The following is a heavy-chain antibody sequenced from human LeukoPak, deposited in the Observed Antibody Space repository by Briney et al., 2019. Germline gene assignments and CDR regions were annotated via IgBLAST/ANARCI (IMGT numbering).Heavy chain of an antibody. CDR1: GGSFSSYA. CDR3: ARASGWYEGDYYYYYGMDV. J-gene: IGHJ6*02. Sequence: SVNVSCKASGGSFSSYAISWVRQAPGQGIEWMGRIIPIFGIANYAQKFQGRGTITADKSTSTAYMELSSLRSEDRAVYYCARASGWYEGDYYYYYGMDVWGQGTTVTVSS. V-gene: IGHV1-69*04. D-gene: IGHD6-19*01. CDR2: IIPIFGIA.